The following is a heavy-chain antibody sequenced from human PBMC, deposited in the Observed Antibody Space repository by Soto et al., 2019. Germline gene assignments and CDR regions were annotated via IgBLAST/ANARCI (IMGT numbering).Heavy chain of an antibody. CDR3: AKESPPSD. J-gene: IGHJ4*02. CDR1: GFTLSRYA. Sequence: GGSLRLSCAASGFTLSRYAMSWVRQAPGKGLEWVSGISGSVGGTYYADSVKGRFTISRDNSKNTLYLQMNSLRADDTAVYYCAKESPPSDWGQGTLVTVSS. V-gene: IGHV3-23*01. CDR2: ISGSVGGT.